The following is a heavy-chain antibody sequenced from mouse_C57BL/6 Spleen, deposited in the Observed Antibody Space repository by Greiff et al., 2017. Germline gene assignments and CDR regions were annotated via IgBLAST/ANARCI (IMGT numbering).Heavy chain of an antibody. CDR1: GYTFTEYT. Sequence: VQLQSGAELVKPGASVKLSCKASGYTFTEYTIHWVKQRSGQGLEWIGWFYPGSGSIKYNETFKDKATLTADKSSSTVYMELSRLTSEDSSVYFCARHEDKGVFAYWGQGTLVTVSA. J-gene: IGHJ3*01. CDR2: FYPGSGSI. CDR3: ARHEDKGVFAY. V-gene: IGHV1-62-2*01.